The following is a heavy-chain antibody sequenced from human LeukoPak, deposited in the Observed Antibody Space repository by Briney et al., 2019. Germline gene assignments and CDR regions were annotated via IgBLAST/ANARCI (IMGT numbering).Heavy chain of an antibody. CDR3: ARGSSLTMVRGVIIPQFDY. CDR1: GGSISSYY. J-gene: IGHJ4*02. D-gene: IGHD3-10*01. CDR2: INHSGST. Sequence: TPSETLSLTCTVSGGSISSYYWSWIRQPPGKGLEWIGEINHSGSTNYNPSLKSRVTISVDTSKNQFSLKLSSVTAADTAVYYCARGSSLTMVRGVIIPQFDYWGQGTLVTVSS. V-gene: IGHV4-34*01.